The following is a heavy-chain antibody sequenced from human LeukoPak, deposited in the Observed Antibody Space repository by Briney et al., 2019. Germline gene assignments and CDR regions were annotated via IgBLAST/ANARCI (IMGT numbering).Heavy chain of an antibody. CDR3: ATGSGYFFGH. CDR1: GFTFRTYG. J-gene: IGHJ4*02. CDR2: AYADVNHDGKL. D-gene: IGHD3-22*01. Sequence: GGSLRLSCAASGFTFRTYGMHWVRQAPGKGLEWVAVAYADVNHDGKLYYADSVKGRFTISRDNSKNTLNVQMNSLRAEDTAVYYCATGSGYFFGHWGQGTLVTFSS. V-gene: IGHV3-33*01.